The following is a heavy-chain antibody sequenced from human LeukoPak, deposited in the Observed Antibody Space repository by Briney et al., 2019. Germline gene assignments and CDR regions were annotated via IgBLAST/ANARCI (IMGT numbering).Heavy chain of an antibody. CDR2: ISGSGGST. CDR1: GFTFSSYW. D-gene: IGHD3-10*01. CDR3: AKDPQFSYGSGSYSVDY. V-gene: IGHV3-23*01. Sequence: GGSLRLSCAASGFTFSSYWMSWVRQAPGKGLEWVSAISGSGGSTYYADSVKGRFTISRDNSKNTLYLQMNSLRAEDTAVYYCAKDPQFSYGSGSYSVDYWGQGTLVTVSS. J-gene: IGHJ4*02.